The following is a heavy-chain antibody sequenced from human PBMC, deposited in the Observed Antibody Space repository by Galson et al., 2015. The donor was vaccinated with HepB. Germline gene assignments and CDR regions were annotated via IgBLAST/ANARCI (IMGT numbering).Heavy chain of an antibody. D-gene: IGHD3-9*01. J-gene: IGHJ3*01. CDR1: GYNLIELS. CDR3: ATYLGATGFDF. V-gene: IGHV1-24*01. CDR2: LVPENGDT. Sequence: SVKVSCKVSGYNLIELSLHWVRQAPGKGLEWMGNLVPENGDTLLAQKFEGRVRMTEDTSSDTTYMELSSLRSEDTGVYFCATYLGATGFDFWGQGTMVTVSS.